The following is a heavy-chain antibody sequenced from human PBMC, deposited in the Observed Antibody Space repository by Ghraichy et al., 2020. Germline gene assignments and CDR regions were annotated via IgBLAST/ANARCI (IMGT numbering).Heavy chain of an antibody. D-gene: IGHD3-3*01. CDR2: INHSGST. CDR1: GGSFSGYY. Sequence: SETLSLTCAVYGGSFSGYYWSWIRQPPGKGLEWIGEINHSGSTNYNPSLKSRVTISVDTSKNQFSLKLSSVTAADTAVYYCARGPRITIFGVVIPRGFDPWGQGTLVTVSS. J-gene: IGHJ5*02. CDR3: ARGPRITIFGVVIPRGFDP. V-gene: IGHV4-34*01.